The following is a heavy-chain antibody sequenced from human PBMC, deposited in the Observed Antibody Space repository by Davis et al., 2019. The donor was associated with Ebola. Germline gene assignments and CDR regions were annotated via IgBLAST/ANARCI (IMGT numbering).Heavy chain of an antibody. CDR3: AHDKKVCSSTSCPVYYYYGMDV. CDR1: GFSLSTSGVG. J-gene: IGHJ6*02. D-gene: IGHD2-2*01. Sequence: SGPTLVKPTETLTLTCTFSGFSLSTSGVGVGWIRQPPGKALEWLALIYWNDDKRYSPSLKSRLTITKDTSKNQVVLTMTNMDPVDTATYYCAHDKKVCSSTSCPVYYYYGMDVWGQGTTVTVSS. V-gene: IGHV2-5*01. CDR2: IYWNDDK.